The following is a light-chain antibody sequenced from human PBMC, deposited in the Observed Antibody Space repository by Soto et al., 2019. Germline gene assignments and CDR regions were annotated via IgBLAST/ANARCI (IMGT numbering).Light chain of an antibody. CDR2: GAS. J-gene: IGKJ1*01. V-gene: IGKV3-15*01. Sequence: EVVLTQTPGTLSLSPGERATLSCRASQSVSSRYLAWYQHKPGQTPRLLIYGASTRATGIPATFSGSGSGTEFTLTISTLQSEDFAIYYCQHYNNWPPWTFGQGTKVDI. CDR1: QSVSSRY. CDR3: QHYNNWPPWT.